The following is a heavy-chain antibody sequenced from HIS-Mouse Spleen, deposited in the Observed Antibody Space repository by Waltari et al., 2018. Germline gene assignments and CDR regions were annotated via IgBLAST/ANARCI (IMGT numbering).Heavy chain of an antibody. D-gene: IGHD6-13*01. J-gene: IGHJ4*02. Sequence: TISRDNAKNSLYLQMNSLRAEDTAVYYCARDLKPAHSSSWVDYWGQGTLVTVSS. CDR3: ARDLKPAHSSSWVDY. V-gene: IGHV3-11*06.